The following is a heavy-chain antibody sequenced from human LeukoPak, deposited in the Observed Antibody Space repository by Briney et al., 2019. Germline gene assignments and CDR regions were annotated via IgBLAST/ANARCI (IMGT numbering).Heavy chain of an antibody. D-gene: IGHD6-13*01. CDR3: AKGAAAGLVDWFDP. V-gene: IGHV3-23*01. CDR2: ITGRGDET. J-gene: IGHJ5*02. CDR1: GFLFSNYA. Sequence: GGSLRLSCAASGFLFSNYALMWVRQAPGKGLEWVSSITGRGDETLYADSVKGRLSLSRDNSKNMLYLQMYSLGAEDTAIYYCAKGAAAGLVDWFDPWGQGTLVTVSS.